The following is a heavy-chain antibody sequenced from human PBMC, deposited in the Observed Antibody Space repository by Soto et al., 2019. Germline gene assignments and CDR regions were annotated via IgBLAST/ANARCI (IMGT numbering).Heavy chain of an antibody. Sequence: SETLSLTCTVSGGSISSGDYYWSWIRQPPGKGLEWIGYIYYSGSTYYNPSLKSRVTISVDTSKNQFSLKLSSVTAADTAVYYWAREEPMEAKFDYGGQGTLDTASS. V-gene: IGHV4-30-4*01. CDR3: AREEPMEAKFDY. CDR2: IYYSGST. J-gene: IGHJ4*02. D-gene: IGHD3-10*01. CDR1: GGSISSGDYY.